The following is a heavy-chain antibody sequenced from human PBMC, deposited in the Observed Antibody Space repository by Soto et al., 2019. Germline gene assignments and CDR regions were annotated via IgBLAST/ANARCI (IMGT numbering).Heavy chain of an antibody. D-gene: IGHD3-3*01. Sequence: SVKVSCKAFGGTFSNYAFSWVRQAPGQGLEWMGGIIPMFGTANYAQNSQGRVTITADESTSTAYMELSSLRSEDTAVYYCARDQGIFGVVRSHYYYGMDVWGQGTTVTVSS. CDR1: GGTFSNYA. CDR3: ARDQGIFGVVRSHYYYGMDV. V-gene: IGHV1-69*13. J-gene: IGHJ6*02. CDR2: IIPMFGTA.